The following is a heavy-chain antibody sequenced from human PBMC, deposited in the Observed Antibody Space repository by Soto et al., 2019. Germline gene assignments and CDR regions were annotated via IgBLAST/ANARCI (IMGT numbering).Heavy chain of an antibody. CDR1: GYTFTSYG. CDR2: ISAYNGNT. J-gene: IGHJ4*02. CDR3: ARDPGYYDSSGYYLTVVSTPRFDY. Sequence: ASVKVSCKASGYTFTSYGISWVRQAPGQGLEWMGWISAYNGNTNYAQKLQGRVTMTTDTSTSTAYMELRSLRSDDTAVYYCARDPGYYDSSGYYLTVVSTPRFDYWGQGTLVTVSS. V-gene: IGHV1-18*01. D-gene: IGHD3-22*01.